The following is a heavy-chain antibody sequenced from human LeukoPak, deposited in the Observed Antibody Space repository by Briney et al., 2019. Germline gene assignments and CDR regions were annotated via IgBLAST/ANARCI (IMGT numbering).Heavy chain of an antibody. CDR1: GFTFSSYD. CDR3: ARDRGRYYMDV. J-gene: IGHJ6*03. D-gene: IGHD6-25*01. V-gene: IGHV3-13*01. Sequence: GGSLRLSCAASGFTFSSYDMHWVRQATGKGLEWVSGIGTAGDIYYSGSVKGRFTISRENAKSSLYLQMKSLRAGDTAVYYCARDRGRYYMDVWGKGPRSPSP. CDR2: IGTAGDI.